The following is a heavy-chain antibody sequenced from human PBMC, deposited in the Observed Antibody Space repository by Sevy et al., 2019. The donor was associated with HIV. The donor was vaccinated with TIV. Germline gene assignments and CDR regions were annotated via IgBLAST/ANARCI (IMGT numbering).Heavy chain of an antibody. CDR2: IWYDESNK. V-gene: IGHV3-33*01. J-gene: IGHJ4*02. CDR1: GFTFSSYG. CDR3: ARGGATAHYYFDY. Sequence: GGSLRLSCAASGFTFSSYGMHGVRQAPGKGLEWVAVIWYDESNKYYADSVKGRFTISRDNSKNTLYLQMDSLRVEDTAVYYCARGGATAHYYFDYWGQGTLVTVSS. D-gene: IGHD5-12*01.